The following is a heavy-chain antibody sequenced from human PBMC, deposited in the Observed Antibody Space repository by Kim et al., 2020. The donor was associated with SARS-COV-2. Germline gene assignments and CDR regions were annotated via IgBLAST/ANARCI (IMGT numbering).Heavy chain of an antibody. J-gene: IGHJ4*02. D-gene: IGHD3-9*01. V-gene: IGHV3-11*06. Sequence: DSVTGRVTISRDNAKNALYLQMNSLRAEDTAVYYCAREFDREPQTSPRGYWGQGTLVTVSS. CDR3: AREFDREPQTSPRGY.